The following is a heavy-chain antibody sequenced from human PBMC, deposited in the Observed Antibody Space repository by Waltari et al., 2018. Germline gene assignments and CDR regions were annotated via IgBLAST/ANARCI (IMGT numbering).Heavy chain of an antibody. CDR1: GGSISSSSYY. CDR2: IKQDGSEK. Sequence: LQLQESGPGLVKPSETLSLTCTVSGGSISSSSYYWGWIRQPPGKGLEWVANIKQDGSEKYYVDSVKGRFTISRDNAKNSLYLQMNSLRAEDTAVYYCARERYSSQLDAFDIWGQGTMVTVSS. D-gene: IGHD6-13*01. CDR3: ARERYSSQLDAFDI. J-gene: IGHJ3*02. V-gene: IGHV3-7*01.